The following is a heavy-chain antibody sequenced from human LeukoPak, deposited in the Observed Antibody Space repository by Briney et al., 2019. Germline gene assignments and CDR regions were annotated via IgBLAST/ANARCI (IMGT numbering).Heavy chain of an antibody. CDR1: GGSINGGSYY. Sequence: SETLSPTCSVSGGSINGGSYYWSWIRQPAGKPLEWIGHIFTTGSTSYNPSLRTRVTISEDSSKDQFSLNLKSVTAADTAVYYCARDRNWGRGYFDLWGRGTLVIVSS. V-gene: IGHV4-61*09. CDR3: ARDRNWGRGYFDL. D-gene: IGHD3-16*01. CDR2: IFTTGST. J-gene: IGHJ2*01.